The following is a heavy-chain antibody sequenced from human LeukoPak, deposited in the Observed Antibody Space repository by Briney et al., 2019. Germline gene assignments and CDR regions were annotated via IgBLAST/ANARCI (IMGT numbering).Heavy chain of an antibody. CDR1: GFTFSSYA. CDR2: ISYDGSNK. CDR3: ARIFASISGFDY. J-gene: IGHJ4*02. D-gene: IGHD2-2*01. Sequence: GGSLRLSCAASGFTFSSYAMHWVRQAPGKGLEWVAVISYDGSNKYYADSVKGRFTISRDNSKNTLYLQMNSLRAEDTAVYYCARIFASISGFDYWGQGTLVTVSS. V-gene: IGHV3-30-3*01.